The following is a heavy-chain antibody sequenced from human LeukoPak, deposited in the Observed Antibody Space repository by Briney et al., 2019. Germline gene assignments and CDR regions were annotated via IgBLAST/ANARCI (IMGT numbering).Heavy chain of an antibody. J-gene: IGHJ5*02. CDR2: INPNSGGT. D-gene: IGHD6-19*01. V-gene: IGHV1-2*02. CDR3: ARARAVAGTGTRYNWFDT. Sequence: ASVKVSCKASGYSFTDYYMHWVRQAPGQGLEWMGWINPNSGGTNYAQKFQGRVTMTRDTSISTAYMELNRLRLDDTAVYYCARARAVAGTGTRYNWFDTWGQGTLVTVSS. CDR1: GYSFTDYY.